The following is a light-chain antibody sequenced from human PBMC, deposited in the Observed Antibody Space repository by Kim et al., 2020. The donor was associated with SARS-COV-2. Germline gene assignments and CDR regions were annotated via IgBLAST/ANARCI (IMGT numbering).Light chain of an antibody. V-gene: IGLV3-19*01. CDR2: GKN. CDR3: NSRDSSGNLWV. J-gene: IGLJ3*02. Sequence: SSELTQDPAVSVALGQTVRITCQGDSLRSYYASWYQQKPGQAPVLVIYGKNNRPSGIPDRFSGSSSGNTASLTITGAQAEDEADNYCNSRDSSGNLWVFG. CDR1: SLRSYY.